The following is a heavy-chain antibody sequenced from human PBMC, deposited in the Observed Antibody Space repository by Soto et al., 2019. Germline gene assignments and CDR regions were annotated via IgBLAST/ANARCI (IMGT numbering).Heavy chain of an antibody. D-gene: IGHD3-22*01. CDR1: GYTFTSYG. CDR2: ISAYNGNT. CDR3: ARVELGTSITMIVVVNDAFDI. Sequence: ASVKVSCKASGYTFTSYGISWVRQAPGQGLEWMGWISAYNGNTNYAQKLHGRVTMTTDTSTSTAYMELRSLRSDDTAVYYCARVELGTSITMIVVVNDAFDIWGQGTMVTVSS. J-gene: IGHJ3*02. V-gene: IGHV1-18*01.